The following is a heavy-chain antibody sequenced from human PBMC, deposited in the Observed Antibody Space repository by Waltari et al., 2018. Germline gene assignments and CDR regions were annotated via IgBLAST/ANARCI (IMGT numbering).Heavy chain of an antibody. CDR3: ARDTIFYGSGSYDP. CDR2: ISSKRTYI. V-gene: IGHV3-21*01. Sequence: QLVESGGGLVKPGSSLRLSCAASGFSFSDYNMHWLRRAPGKRLEWLSSISSKRTYIYYADSVRVRFSISRDNAENSLFLQMNNLRGEDTAVYYCARDTIFYGSGSYDPWGQGTRVTVSS. D-gene: IGHD3-10*01. CDR1: GFSFSDYN. J-gene: IGHJ5*02.